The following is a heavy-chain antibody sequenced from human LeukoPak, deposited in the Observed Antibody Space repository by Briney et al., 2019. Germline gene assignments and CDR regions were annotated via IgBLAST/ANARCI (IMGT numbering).Heavy chain of an antibody. V-gene: IGHV1-2*02. J-gene: IGHJ4*02. D-gene: IGHD3-10*01. CDR1: GYTFTGYY. CDR3: ARDRPLDADDYYGFYFFDY. Sequence: AASVKVSCKASGYTFTGYYMHWVRQAPGQGLEWMGWINPNSGGTNHAQKFRGRVTMTRDTSISTAYMELSRLRSDDTAVYYCARDRPLDADDYYGFYFFDYWGQGTLVTVSS. CDR2: INPNSGGT.